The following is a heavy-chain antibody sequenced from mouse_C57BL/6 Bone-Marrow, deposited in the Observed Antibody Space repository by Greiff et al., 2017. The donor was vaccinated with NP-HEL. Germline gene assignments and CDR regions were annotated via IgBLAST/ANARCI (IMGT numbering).Heavy chain of an antibody. CDR2: IWSGGST. V-gene: IGHV2-4*01. Sequence: QVQLKESGPGLVQPSQSLSITCTVSGFSLTSYGVHWVRQPPGKGLEWLGVIWSGGSTDYNAAFISRLSISKDNSKSKVFFKMNSLQADDTAIYYCAKNYYDHFDYWGQGTTLTVSS. CDR1: GFSLTSYG. J-gene: IGHJ2*01. CDR3: AKNYYDHFDY. D-gene: IGHD2-4*01.